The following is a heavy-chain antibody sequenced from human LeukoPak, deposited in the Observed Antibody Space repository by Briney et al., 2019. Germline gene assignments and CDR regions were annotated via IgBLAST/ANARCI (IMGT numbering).Heavy chain of an antibody. CDR2: INTGGDPT. CDR1: GFNFGDFP. V-gene: IGHV3-23*01. CDR3: ARDWAPGTTKKFDY. J-gene: IGHJ4*02. D-gene: IGHD1-1*01. Sequence: PGGSLRLSCAASGFNFGDFPMTWVRQAPGKGLEWVSSINTGGDPTSYADSVKGRFTISRDNSRSMDYLQANNLTIEDTAVYYCARDWAPGTTKKFDYWGQGTLVTVSS.